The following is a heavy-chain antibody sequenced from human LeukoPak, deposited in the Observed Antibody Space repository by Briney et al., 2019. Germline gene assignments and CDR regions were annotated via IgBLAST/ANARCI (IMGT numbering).Heavy chain of an antibody. V-gene: IGHV1-2*02. CDR3: SRDRTSGYRYGGMDS. CDR2: INPNTGGT. J-gene: IGHJ4*02. D-gene: IGHD5-18*01. CDR1: GYTFTDYF. Sequence: ASVKVSCKTSGYTFTDYFINWIRQAPGRGLEWVGWINPNTGGTNYAQKFQDRVSMTSDKSTSTVYLYISGLRSDDTAIYYCSRDRTSGYRYGGMDSWGQGTLVTASS.